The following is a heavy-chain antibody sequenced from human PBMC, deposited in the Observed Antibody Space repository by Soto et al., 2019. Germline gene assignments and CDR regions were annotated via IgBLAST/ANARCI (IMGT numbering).Heavy chain of an antibody. CDR2: INHSGGT. D-gene: IGHD3-22*01. CDR3: ARGSVDTVDSRGFYEY. J-gene: IGHJ4*02. V-gene: IGHV4-34*01. Sequence: PSETLSLTCAVDGGSFSAYYWSWIRQPPGKGLEWIGEINHSGGTSYNPSLKSRVTISVDTSKSQFSLKLTSVTAADRAVYYCARGSVDTVDSRGFYEYWGQGTPVTVS. CDR1: GGSFSAYY.